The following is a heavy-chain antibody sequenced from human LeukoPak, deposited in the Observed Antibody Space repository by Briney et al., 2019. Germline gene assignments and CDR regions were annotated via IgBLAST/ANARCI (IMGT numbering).Heavy chain of an antibody. Sequence: SVKVSCKASGGTFSTYVISWVRQAPGQGLEWMGRIIPVVGITDYAQKFQDRVRITVDTSTTTVYMELSSLRPEDTAVYFCASPLPKPTHRTSRLDPWGQGTLVIVSS. V-gene: IGHV1-69*04. D-gene: IGHD1-14*01. CDR2: IIPVVGIT. J-gene: IGHJ5*02. CDR1: GGTFSTYV. CDR3: ASPLPKPTHRTSRLDP.